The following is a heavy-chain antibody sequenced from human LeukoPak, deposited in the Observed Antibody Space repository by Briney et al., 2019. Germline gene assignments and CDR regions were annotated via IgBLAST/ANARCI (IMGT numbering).Heavy chain of an antibody. CDR2: IYDSGNT. V-gene: IGHV4-59*12. CDR3: ARVAPHSSSPYYYYMDV. Sequence: PSETLSLTCTVSGPFIKTYYWSWIWQVPGRGLEWIGHIYDSGNTNYNPSLKSRVTISLDTSKNQFFLRLRSVTAADTAVYYCARVAPHSSSPYYYYMDVWGKGTTVTVSS. J-gene: IGHJ6*03. CDR1: GPFIKTYY. D-gene: IGHD6-13*01.